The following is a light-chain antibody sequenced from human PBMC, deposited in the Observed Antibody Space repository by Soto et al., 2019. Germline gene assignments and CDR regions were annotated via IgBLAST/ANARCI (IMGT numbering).Light chain of an antibody. CDR2: GVS. CDR1: SIDVGHPYNY. J-gene: IGLJ3*02. CDR3: MSYIASTSTHWV. V-gene: IGLV2-14*03. Sequence: QSVLTQPASVSGSPGQSITISYTGTSIDVGHPYNYVSWYQQYPGKAPKLLILGVSNRPSGISGRFSGSKSGNTASLTISGLQPEDEADYYCMSYIASTSTHWVLGGGTKLTVL.